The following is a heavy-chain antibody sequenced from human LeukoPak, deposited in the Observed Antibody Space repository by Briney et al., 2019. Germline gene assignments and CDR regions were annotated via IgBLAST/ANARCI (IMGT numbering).Heavy chain of an antibody. J-gene: IGHJ6*02. CDR1: GFTFSSYS. Sequence: GGSLRLSCAASGFTFSSYSMNWVRQAPGKGLEWVSSISSSSSYIYYADSVKGRFTISRDNAKNSLYLQMNSLRAEDTAVYYCARGYQLPTGTYYYGMDVWGQGTTVTVSS. CDR2: ISSSSSYI. D-gene: IGHD2-2*01. CDR3: ARGYQLPTGTYYYGMDV. V-gene: IGHV3-21*01.